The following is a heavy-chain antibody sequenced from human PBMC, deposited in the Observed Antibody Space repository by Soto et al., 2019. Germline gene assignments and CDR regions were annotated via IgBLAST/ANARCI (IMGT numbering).Heavy chain of an antibody. CDR1: GGTFSSYA. Sequence: SVKVSCKASGGTFSSYAISWVRQAPGQGLEWMGGIIPIFGTANYAQKFQGRVTITADESTSTAYMELSSLRSEDTAVYYCARGWLQYLYYFDYWGQGTLVTVSS. J-gene: IGHJ4*02. CDR2: IIPIFGTA. V-gene: IGHV1-69*13. D-gene: IGHD3-9*01. CDR3: ARGWLQYLYYFDY.